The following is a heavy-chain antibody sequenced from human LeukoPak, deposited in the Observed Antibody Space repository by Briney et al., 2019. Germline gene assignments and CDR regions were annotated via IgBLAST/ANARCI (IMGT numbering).Heavy chain of an antibody. Sequence: PSETLSLTCTVSGGSISSGSYYWSWIRQPAGKGLEWIGRIYTSGSTNYNPSLKSRVTISVDTSKNQFSLKLSPVTAADTTVYYCARDRYSGSTWWFDPWGQGTLVTVSS. CDR1: GGSISSGSYY. D-gene: IGHD1-26*01. J-gene: IGHJ5*02. V-gene: IGHV4-61*02. CDR3: ARDRYSGSTWWFDP. CDR2: IYTSGST.